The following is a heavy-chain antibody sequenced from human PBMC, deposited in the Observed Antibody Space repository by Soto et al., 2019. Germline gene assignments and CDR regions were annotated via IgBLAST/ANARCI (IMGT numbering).Heavy chain of an antibody. CDR2: IYYSGST. CDR1: GGSISSGGYY. V-gene: IGHV4-31*03. Sequence: QVQLQESGPGLVKPSQTLSLTCTVSGGSISSGGYYWSWIRQHPGKGLEWIGYIYYSGSTYYNPSLKSRVTISVDTSKSQFSLKLSSVTAADTAVYYCARAVRYYYDSSGYYGSIFDYWGQGTLVTVSS. J-gene: IGHJ4*02. CDR3: ARAVRYYYDSSGYYGSIFDY. D-gene: IGHD3-22*01.